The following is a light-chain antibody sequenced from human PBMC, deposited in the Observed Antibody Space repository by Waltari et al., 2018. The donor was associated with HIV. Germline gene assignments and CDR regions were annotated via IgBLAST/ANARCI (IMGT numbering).Light chain of an antibody. CDR3: ETGSGSVTFPV. V-gene: IGLV1-51*01. CDR2: ENN. J-gene: IGLJ1*01. Sequence: QSVLTQPPSVSATPGQKVTISCAARTSNIEMTYVSWYQQFPGTAPKLLIYENNKRPSGISDRFSGSKSGTSATLDIAGLQTGDEADYYCETGSGSVTFPVFGSGTKVTVL. CDR1: TSNIEMTY.